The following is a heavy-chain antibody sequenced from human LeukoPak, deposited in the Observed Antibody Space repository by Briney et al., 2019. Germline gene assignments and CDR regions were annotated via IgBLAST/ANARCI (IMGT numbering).Heavy chain of an antibody. V-gene: IGHV3-33*01. J-gene: IGHJ4*02. CDR1: GFTFSTYG. Sequence: QPGRSLRLSCAASGFTFSTYGIHWVRQAPGKGLEWVALIWYDGSNKYYADSVKGRFTISRDNSKNTLYLQMNSLRAEDTAVYYCARDQGCTSTNCYSLFFHYWGQGTLVTVSS. CDR2: IWYDGSNK. CDR3: ARDQGCTSTNCYSLFFHY. D-gene: IGHD2-2*01.